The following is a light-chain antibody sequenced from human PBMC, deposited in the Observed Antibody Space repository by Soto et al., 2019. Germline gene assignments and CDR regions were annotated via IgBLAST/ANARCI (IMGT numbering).Light chain of an antibody. CDR3: QQYGGSPWT. CDR2: GAS. Sequence: EIVLTQSPGTLSLSPGARATLSCRASQSVSNSYLAWYQQKPGQAPRLLIYGASSRATGIPDRFSGSGSGTDFALTISRLEPEDFAVYHCQQYGGSPWTFGQGTKVEIK. J-gene: IGKJ1*01. CDR1: QSVSNSY. V-gene: IGKV3-20*01.